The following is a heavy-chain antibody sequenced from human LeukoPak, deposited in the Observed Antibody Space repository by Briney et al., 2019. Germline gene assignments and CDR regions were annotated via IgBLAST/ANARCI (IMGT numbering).Heavy chain of an antibody. CDR3: AREWFGSYYFDY. V-gene: IGHV3-21*01. J-gene: IGHJ4*02. CDR2: ISSSSSYI. CDR1: GFTFSSYS. D-gene: IGHD3-10*01. Sequence: GGSLRLSCAASGFTFSSYSMNWVRQAPGKGLEWVSSISSSSSYIYYADSVKGRFTISRDNAKNSLYLQMDCLRAEDTAVYYCAREWFGSYYFDYWGQGTLVTVSS.